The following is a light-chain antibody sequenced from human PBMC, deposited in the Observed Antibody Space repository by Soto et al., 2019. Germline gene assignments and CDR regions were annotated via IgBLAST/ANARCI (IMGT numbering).Light chain of an antibody. CDR2: WAS. CDR3: QQYNIYPWT. V-gene: IGKV4-1*01. CDR1: QSVLYSSNNKNY. Sequence: DIVMTQSPDSLAVSLGERATINCKSSQSVLYSSNNKNYLAWYQQKPGQPPKLLIYWASTRESGVPDRFSGSGSGTDFTLTLSSLQPDDFATYYCQQYNIYPWTFGQGTKVDIK. J-gene: IGKJ1*01.